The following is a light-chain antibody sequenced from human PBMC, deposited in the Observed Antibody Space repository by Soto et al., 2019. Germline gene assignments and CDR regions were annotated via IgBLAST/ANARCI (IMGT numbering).Light chain of an antibody. V-gene: IGKV1-39*01. CDR1: QSVTNY. Sequence: DIQMTQSPSSLSASVGDRVTITCRASQSVTNYLNWYQQKPGKAPILLIYSASTLKSGVPSRFSGSGSGTDFTLNISTLQPEDFTTYFCQQSYDTRMYTFGQGTKLEI. CDR3: QQSYDTRMYT. CDR2: SAS. J-gene: IGKJ2*01.